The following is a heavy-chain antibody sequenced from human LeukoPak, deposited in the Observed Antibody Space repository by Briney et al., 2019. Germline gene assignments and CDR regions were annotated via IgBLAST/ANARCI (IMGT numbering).Heavy chain of an antibody. J-gene: IGHJ6*03. D-gene: IGHD3-10*01. CDR1: GGSFSTYY. V-gene: IGHV4-4*07. CDR2: IYTSGTT. Sequence: PSETLSLTCTVSGGSFSTYYWSWIRQPAGKGLEWIGHIYTSGTTNYNPSLKSRVTMSVDTSKNQFSLKLSSVTAADTAVYYCARDEYYYGSGSYLYYMDVWGKGTTVTISS. CDR3: ARDEYYYGSGSYLYYMDV.